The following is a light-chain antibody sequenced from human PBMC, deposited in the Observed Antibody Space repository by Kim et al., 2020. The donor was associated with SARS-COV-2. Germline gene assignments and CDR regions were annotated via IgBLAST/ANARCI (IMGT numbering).Light chain of an antibody. J-gene: IGLJ2*01. CDR1: KLGDQY. V-gene: IGLV3-1*01. CDR3: LACARSTVL. CDR2: QDS. Sequence: SYELTQPPSVSVSPGQTASITCSGDKLGDQYACWYQQKPGQSPVLVIYQDSKRPSGLPERFSGSNSGHTAPLTISVPQAMDVAYSYSLACARSTVLFGGG.